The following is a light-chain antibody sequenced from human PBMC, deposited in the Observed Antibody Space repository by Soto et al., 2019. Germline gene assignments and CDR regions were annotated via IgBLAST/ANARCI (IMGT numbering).Light chain of an antibody. CDR2: AAS. CDR1: QSISSF. Sequence: DIQMTQSPSSLSASVGDRVTITCRASQSISSFLNWYQQKPGRAPKLLIYAASSLQSGVPSRFSGSGSGTDFTLTISSLQPEDFAAYYCQQSDIAQWTFGQGTRLEIK. CDR3: QQSDIAQWT. J-gene: IGKJ1*01. V-gene: IGKV1-39*01.